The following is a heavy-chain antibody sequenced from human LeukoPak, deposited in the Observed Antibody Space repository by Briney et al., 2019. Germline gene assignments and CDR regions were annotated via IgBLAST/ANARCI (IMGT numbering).Heavy chain of an antibody. D-gene: IGHD3-22*01. CDR1: GGSISSSIYF. J-gene: IGHJ3*02. Sequence: SETLSLTCTVSGGSISSSIYFWGWIRQPPGKGLEWIGSIHYSGSTYHDPSLKSRVTVSLDTSKNQFSLKLSSVTATDTAVYYCARVLRNNYYDTSGYGAFDIWGQGTMVTVSS. V-gene: IGHV4-39*01. CDR3: ARVLRNNYYDTSGYGAFDI. CDR2: IHYSGST.